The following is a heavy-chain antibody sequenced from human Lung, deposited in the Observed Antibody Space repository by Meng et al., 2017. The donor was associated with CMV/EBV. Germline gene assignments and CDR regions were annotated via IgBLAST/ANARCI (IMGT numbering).Heavy chain of an antibody. CDR3: ARDGSLGYCSSAGCYGAGWFDS. Sequence: ASXXVTXQASCYILTCYYMHWVRQAPGQGLDWMGWINPNSCGTNYAQKSQGRVTMIRDTSISTAYMELSRLRSDDTAVYYCARDGSLGYCSSAGCYGAGWFDSWXQGTXVTVDS. J-gene: IGHJ5*01. CDR2: INPNSCGT. D-gene: IGHD2-2*01. CDR1: CYILTCYY. V-gene: IGHV1-2*02.